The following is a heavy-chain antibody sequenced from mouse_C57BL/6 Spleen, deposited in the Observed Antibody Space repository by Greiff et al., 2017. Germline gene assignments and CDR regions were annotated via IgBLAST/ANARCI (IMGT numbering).Heavy chain of an antibody. Sequence: VQLQQSGTVLARPGASVKMSCKTSGYTFTSYWMHWVKQRPGQGLEWIGATYPGNSDTSYNQKFKGKAKLTAVTSASTAYMELSSLTNEDSAVYYCTRDYYSNPFDYWGQGTTLTVSS. CDR3: TRDYYSNPFDY. CDR2: TYPGNSDT. D-gene: IGHD2-5*01. V-gene: IGHV1-5*01. J-gene: IGHJ2*01. CDR1: GYTFTSYW.